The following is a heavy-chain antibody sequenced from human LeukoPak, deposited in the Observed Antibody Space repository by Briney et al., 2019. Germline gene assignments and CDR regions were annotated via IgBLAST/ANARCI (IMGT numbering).Heavy chain of an antibody. CDR1: GGSISSSCYY. J-gene: IGHJ4*02. V-gene: IGHV4-39*07. CDR3: ARDIPRAAAGRGAFDY. CDR2: IYYSGST. D-gene: IGHD6-13*01. Sequence: SETLSLTCTASGGSISSSCYYWGWIRQPPGKGLEWIGSIYYSGSTYYNPSLKSRVTMSVDTSKNQFSLKLSSVTAADTAVYYCARDIPRAAAGRGAFDYWGQGTLVTVSS.